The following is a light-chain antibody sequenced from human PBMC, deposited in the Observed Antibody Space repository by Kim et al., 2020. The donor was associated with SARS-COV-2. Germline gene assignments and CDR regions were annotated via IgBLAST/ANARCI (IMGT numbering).Light chain of an antibody. V-gene: IGKV1-5*01. CDR1: QSVSRW. Sequence: DIQMTQSPSTLSASVGDRVTLTCRASQSVSRWLAWYQQKPGKAPKLLIYDSSNLQSGVPSRFSGSGSGTEFTLTISSLQPDDFAIYYCQHRQTFGQGTKVDIK. J-gene: IGKJ1*01. CDR3: QHRQT. CDR2: DSS.